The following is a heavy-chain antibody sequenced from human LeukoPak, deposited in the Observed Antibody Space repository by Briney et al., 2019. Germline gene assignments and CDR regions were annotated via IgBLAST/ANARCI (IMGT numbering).Heavy chain of an antibody. D-gene: IGHD2-21*02. CDR3: ARESGDCALDY. Sequence: TSETLSLTCTVSGGSGSSGSYYWSWIRQPPGKGLEWIGYIYYSGSTNYNPSLKSRVTISVDTSKNQFSLKLSSVTAADTAVYYCARESGDCALDYWGQGTLVTVSS. CDR1: GGSGSSGSYY. J-gene: IGHJ4*02. CDR2: IYYSGST. V-gene: IGHV4-61*01.